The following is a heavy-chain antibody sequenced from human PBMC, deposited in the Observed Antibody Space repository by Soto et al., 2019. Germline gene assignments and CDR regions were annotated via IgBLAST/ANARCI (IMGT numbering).Heavy chain of an antibody. D-gene: IGHD2-2*01. CDR2: IYYSGST. V-gene: IGHV4-30-4*01. CDR3: ARDPQIVVVPAAPDSYYYYGMDV. J-gene: IGHJ6*02. CDR1: GGSISSGDYY. Sequence: PSETLSLTCTVSGGSISSGDYYWSWIRQPPGKGLEWIGYIYYSGSTYYNPSLKSRVTTSVDTSKNQFSLKLSSVTAADTAVYYCARDPQIVVVPAAPDSYYYYGMDVWGQGTTVTVSS.